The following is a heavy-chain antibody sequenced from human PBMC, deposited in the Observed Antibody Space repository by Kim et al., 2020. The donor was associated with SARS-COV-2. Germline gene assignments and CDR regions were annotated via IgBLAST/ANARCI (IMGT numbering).Heavy chain of an antibody. J-gene: IGHJ6*02. CDR1: GGTFSSYA. D-gene: IGHD2-2*01. CDR3: ARPKSNIVVVPAQSVYYYYGMDV. CDR2: IIPIFGTA. Sequence: SVKVSCKASGGTFSSYAISWVRQAPGQGLEWMGGIIPIFGTANYAQKFQGRVTITADESTSTAYMELSSLRSEDTAVYYCARPKSNIVVVPAQSVYYYYGMDVWGQGTTVTVSS. V-gene: IGHV1-69*13.